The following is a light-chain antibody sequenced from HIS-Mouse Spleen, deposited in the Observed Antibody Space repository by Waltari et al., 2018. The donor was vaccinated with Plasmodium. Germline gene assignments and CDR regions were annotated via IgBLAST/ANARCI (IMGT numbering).Light chain of an antibody. J-gene: IGKJ4*01. V-gene: IGKV4-1*01. CDR1: QSVLYSSKNKNY. CDR3: QQYYSTPLT. Sequence: DIVMTPSPDPLAVSLGERATIHFQSSQSVLYSSKNKNYLAWYQQKPGQPPKLLIYWASTRESGVPDRCSGSGSGTDFTLTISSLQAEDVAVYYCQQYYSTPLTFGGGTKVEIK. CDR2: WAS.